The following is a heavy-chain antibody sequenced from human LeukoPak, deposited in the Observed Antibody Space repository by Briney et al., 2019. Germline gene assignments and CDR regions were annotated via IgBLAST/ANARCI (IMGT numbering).Heavy chain of an antibody. D-gene: IGHD3-3*01. Sequence: GGSMRLSCAASGFTVSSNYMSWVRQAPGKGLEWVSVIYSGGSTYYADSVKGRFTISRDNSKNTLYLQMNSLRAEDTAVYYCARGPQYDFWSGSAFDISGQGTMVTVSS. CDR1: GFTVSSNY. CDR2: IYSGGST. J-gene: IGHJ3*02. V-gene: IGHV3-66*02. CDR3: ARGPQYDFWSGSAFDI.